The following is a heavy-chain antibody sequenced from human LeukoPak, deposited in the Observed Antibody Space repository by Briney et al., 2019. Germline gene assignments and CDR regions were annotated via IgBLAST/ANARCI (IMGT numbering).Heavy chain of an antibody. D-gene: IGHD6-19*01. CDR2: IGGVGDRT. CDR1: GFTFNPYA. J-gene: IGHJ4*02. Sequence: GESLRLSCAASGFTFNPYAMSWVRQAPGKGLEWVAGIGGVGDRTHYADSVKGRFTISRDNSKDTLFLQMNSLKADDTAVYYCAKASRQGAVASPLDYWGQGSLVTVSS. V-gene: IGHV3-23*01. CDR3: AKASRQGAVASPLDY.